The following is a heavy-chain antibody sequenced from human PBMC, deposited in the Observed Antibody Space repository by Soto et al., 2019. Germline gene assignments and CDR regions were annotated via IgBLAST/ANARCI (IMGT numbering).Heavy chain of an antibody. CDR3: ARAESIAARSVYYYYGMDV. CDR1: GGSRSSKN. J-gene: IGHJ6*02. V-gene: IGHV3-21*01. CDR2: ISSSSSYI. D-gene: IGHD6-6*01. Sequence: VASGGSRSSKNMNWVRQAPGKGLEWVSSISSSSSYIYYADSVKGRFTISRDNAKNSLYLQMNSLRAEDTAVYYCARAESIAARSVYYYYGMDVWGQGTTVTVSS.